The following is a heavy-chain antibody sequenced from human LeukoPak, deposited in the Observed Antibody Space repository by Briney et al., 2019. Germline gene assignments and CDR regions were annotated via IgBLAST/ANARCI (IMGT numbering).Heavy chain of an antibody. CDR1: GYTFTGYY. CDR2: INPDSGGT. V-gene: IGHV1-2*02. Sequence: ASVKVSCKASGYTFTGYYMHWVRQAPGQGLEWMGWINPDSGGTYFAQKFQGRVTMTRDTSISTAYMELSRLRSDDTAVYFCARGYSYGNDALDIWGQGTMVTVSS. D-gene: IGHD5-18*01. J-gene: IGHJ3*02. CDR3: ARGYSYGNDALDI.